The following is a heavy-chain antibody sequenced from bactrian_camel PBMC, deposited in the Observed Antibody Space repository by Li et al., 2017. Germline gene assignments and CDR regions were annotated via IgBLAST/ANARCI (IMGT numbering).Heavy chain of an antibody. V-gene: IGHV3S6*01. J-gene: IGHJ4*01. CDR3: AEGRGSRGEHCYSLNY. Sequence: HVQLVESGGGSVQAGGSLRLSCAASGYTYNRDCMAWFRQAPGKEREALAGVYSGGGDPNYADSVKGRFSISQDPTKKSVFLHINNLKPEDTATYYCAEGRGSRGEHCYSLNYWGQGTQVTVS. D-gene: IGHD6*01. CDR2: VYSGGGDP. CDR1: GYTYNRDC.